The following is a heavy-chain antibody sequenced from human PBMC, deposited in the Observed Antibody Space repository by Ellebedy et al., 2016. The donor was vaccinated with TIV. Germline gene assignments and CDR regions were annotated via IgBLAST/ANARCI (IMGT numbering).Heavy chain of an antibody. CDR3: VRDRSVSFQWLGNGLDL. CDR2: ISHDGSNK. V-gene: IGHV3-30-3*01. CDR1: GFTFRSYA. Sequence: GGSLRLSXVISGFTFRSYAMHWVRQAPGKGLEWVAVISHDGSNKYYVDSVKGRFTISRDNSKNTMYLQMSSLRPEDTAVYYCVRDRSVSFQWLGNGLDLWGQGTTVSASS. J-gene: IGHJ6*02. D-gene: IGHD6-19*01.